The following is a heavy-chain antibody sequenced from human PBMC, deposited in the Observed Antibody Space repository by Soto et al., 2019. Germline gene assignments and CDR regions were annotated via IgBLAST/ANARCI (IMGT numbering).Heavy chain of an antibody. D-gene: IGHD3-22*01. V-gene: IGHV4-4*02. CDR2: IHLSGST. CDR3: ARMVGIPYSSGWFNWFDP. CDR1: GGSMNNDNW. Sequence: QVQLQESGPGLVKPSGTLSLTCVVSGGSMNNDNWWNWVRQPPGKGLEWIGEIHLSGSTNYNSSLTGRVTISVDKSKNEFSLQVTSVTAADTAVYFCARMVGIPYSSGWFNWFDPWGQGTLVTVSS. J-gene: IGHJ5*02.